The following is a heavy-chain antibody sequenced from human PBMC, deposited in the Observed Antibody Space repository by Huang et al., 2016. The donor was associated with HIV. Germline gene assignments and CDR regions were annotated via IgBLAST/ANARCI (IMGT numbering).Heavy chain of an antibody. CDR2: ITPIFDKT. V-gene: IGHV1-69*01. J-gene: IGHJ4*02. CDR3: ATGPRGSGSFN. CDR1: GGTFRSYV. D-gene: IGHD1-26*01. Sequence: QVQLVQSGAEVKKPGSSVKVSCKASGGTFRSYVISWVRQAPGQGLEWMGGITPIFDKTNYAQKFQGRGTIIADESTRTAYMEMSSLRPEDTATYYCATGPRGSGSFNWGQGTLVIVSS.